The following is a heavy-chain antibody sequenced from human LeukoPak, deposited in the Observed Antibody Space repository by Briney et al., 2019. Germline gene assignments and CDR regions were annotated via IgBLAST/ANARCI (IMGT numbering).Heavy chain of an antibody. V-gene: IGHV3-7*01. J-gene: IGHJ4*02. D-gene: IGHD5-18*01. CDR1: GFTFSSYW. Sequence: GGSLRLSCAASGFTFSSYWMSWVRQAPGKGLEWVANIKQDGSEKYYVDSVKGRFTISRDNAKNSLYLQMNSLRAEDKAVYYCARVGRQLWLFTYFDYWGQGTLVTVSS. CDR3: ARVGRQLWLFTYFDY. CDR2: IKQDGSEK.